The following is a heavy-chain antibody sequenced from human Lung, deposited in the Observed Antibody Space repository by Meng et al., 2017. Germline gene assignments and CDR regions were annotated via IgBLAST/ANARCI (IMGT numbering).Heavy chain of an antibody. CDR2: TYYRSKWYN. D-gene: IGHD6-19*01. J-gene: IGHJ4*02. Sequence: VHLQQYGPGLVKTQQPLPPTCAISGASVSSNSAAWNWIRQSPARGLEWLGRTYYRSKWYNGHAVSVRSRITINPDTSKNQFSLQLNSLTPEDTAVYYCARSQQWLDSWGQGTLVTVSS. CDR3: ARSQQWLDS. V-gene: IGHV6-1*02. CDR1: GASVSSNSAA.